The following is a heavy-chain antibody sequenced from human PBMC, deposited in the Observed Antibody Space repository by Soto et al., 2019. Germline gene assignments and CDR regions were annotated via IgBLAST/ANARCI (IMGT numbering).Heavy chain of an antibody. CDR2: INAGNGNT. CDR3: ARDRFLEWLPNYYYYGMDV. D-gene: IGHD3-3*01. CDR1: GYTFTSYA. J-gene: IGHJ6*02. V-gene: IGHV1-3*01. Sequence: ASVKVSCKASGYTFTSYAMHWVRQAPGQRLEWMGWINAGNGNTKYSQKFQGRVTITRDTSASTAYMELSSLRSEDTAVYYCARDRFLEWLPNYYYYGMDVWGQGTTFTASS.